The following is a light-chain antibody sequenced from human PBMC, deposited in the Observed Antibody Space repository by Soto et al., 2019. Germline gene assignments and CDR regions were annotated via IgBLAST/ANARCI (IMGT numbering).Light chain of an antibody. Sequence: QSVLTQPPSASGSPGQSVTISCTGTKNDIGVYDFVSWYQHHPVKAPRLIIYEVVQRPSGVPDRFSGSKSGNTASLTVSGLQAADEADYFCKSYAGSNTYVFGSGTKV. CDR2: EVV. J-gene: IGLJ1*01. CDR3: KSYAGSNTYV. V-gene: IGLV2-8*01. CDR1: KNDIGVYDF.